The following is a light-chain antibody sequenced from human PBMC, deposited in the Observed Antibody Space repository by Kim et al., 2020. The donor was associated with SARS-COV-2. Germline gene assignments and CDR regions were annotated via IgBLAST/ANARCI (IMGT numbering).Light chain of an antibody. V-gene: IGLV6-57*03. J-gene: IGLJ2*01. Sequence: KTVTISCTRSSGSIASNYVQWYQQRPGSAPTTVIYEDNQRPSGVPDRFSGSIDSSSNSASLTISGLKTEDEADYYCQSYDSSNHGVFGGGTQLT. CDR3: QSYDSSNHGV. CDR1: SGSIASNY. CDR2: EDN.